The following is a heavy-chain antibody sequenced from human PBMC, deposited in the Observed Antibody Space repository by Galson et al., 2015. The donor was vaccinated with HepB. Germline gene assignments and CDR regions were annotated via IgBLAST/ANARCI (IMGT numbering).Heavy chain of an antibody. CDR2: ISAYNGNT. Sequence: SVKVSCKASGYAFTSYDISWVRQAPGQGLEWMGWISAYNGNTNYAQKFQGRVTMTTDTSTTTAYMELRSLRSDDTALYYCAREDCSGGSCYPADYWGQGTLVTVSS. D-gene: IGHD2-15*01. CDR3: AREDCSGGSCYPADY. CDR1: GYAFTSYD. J-gene: IGHJ4*02. V-gene: IGHV1-18*01.